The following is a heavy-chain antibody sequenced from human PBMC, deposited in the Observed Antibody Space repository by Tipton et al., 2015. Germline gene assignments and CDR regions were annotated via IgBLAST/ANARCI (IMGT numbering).Heavy chain of an antibody. J-gene: IGHJ4*02. V-gene: IGHV4-4*02. Sequence: TLSLTCAVSGGSISSSNWWTWVRQPPGEGLEWIGEIYQSGNTYYNPSLKSRVTMSRDTSKNQFSLKLTSVTAADTAVYYCACQDYDSLTRDYQTVDYWGQGTLVTVSS. CDR2: IYQSGNT. D-gene: IGHD3-9*01. CDR3: ACQDYDSLTRDYQTVDY. CDR1: GGSISSSNW.